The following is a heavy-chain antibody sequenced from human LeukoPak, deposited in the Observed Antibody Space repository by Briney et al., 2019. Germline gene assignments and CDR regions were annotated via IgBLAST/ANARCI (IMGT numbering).Heavy chain of an antibody. D-gene: IGHD3-10*01. J-gene: IGHJ5*02. CDR2: IYHSGST. CDR1: GGSISSGGYS. Sequence: SQTLSLTCAVSGGSISSGGYSWSWIRQLPGKGLEWIGYIYHSGSTYYNPSLKSRVTISVDRSKNQFSLKLSSVTAADTAVYYCARITMVRGVMGPRWFDPWGQGTLVTVSS. CDR3: ARITMVRGVMGPRWFDP. V-gene: IGHV4-30-2*01.